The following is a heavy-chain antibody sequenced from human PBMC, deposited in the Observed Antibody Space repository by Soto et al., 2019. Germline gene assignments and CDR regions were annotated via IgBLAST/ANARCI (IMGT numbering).Heavy chain of an antibody. V-gene: IGHV3-30-3*01. D-gene: IGHD4-4*01. Sequence: QVQLVESGGGVVQPGRSLRLSCAASGFTFSSYAMHWVRQAPGKGLEWVAVISYDGSNKYYADSVKGRFTISRDNSKNTLYLQMNSLRTEDTAVYYCARPLWRDDYNWEYFDLWGRGTLVTVSS. CDR3: ARPLWRDDYNWEYFDL. CDR2: ISYDGSNK. J-gene: IGHJ2*01. CDR1: GFTFSSYA.